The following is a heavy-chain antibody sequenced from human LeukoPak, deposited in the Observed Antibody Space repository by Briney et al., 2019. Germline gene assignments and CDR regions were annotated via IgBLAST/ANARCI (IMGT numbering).Heavy chain of an antibody. CDR1: GGYLSNYY. CDR2: IYYSGSI. Sequence: PSETLSLTCTVSGGYLSNYYWSWIRQPPGKGLEWIGYIYYSGSINYNPSLKSRVTISVDMSKNQFSLQLSSVTAADTAVYYCARQSRDGDYIAKLFDYWGQGTLVTVSS. D-gene: IGHD4-17*01. J-gene: IGHJ4*02. V-gene: IGHV4-59*08. CDR3: ARQSRDGDYIAKLFDY.